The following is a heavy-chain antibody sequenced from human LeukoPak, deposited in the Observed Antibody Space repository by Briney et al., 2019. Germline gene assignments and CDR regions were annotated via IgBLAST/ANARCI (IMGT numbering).Heavy chain of an antibody. J-gene: IGHJ4*02. CDR2: IHHSGST. CDR1: GGSISSSNW. V-gene: IGHV4-4*02. CDR3: TTYYYDSSGYYAPD. D-gene: IGHD3-22*01. Sequence: SGTLSLTCAVSGGSISSSNWWSWVRQSPGKGLEWIGEIHHSGSTNYNPSLKSRVTISVDKSKNQFSLKLSSVTAADTVVYYCTTYYYDSSGYYAPDWGQGTLVTVSS.